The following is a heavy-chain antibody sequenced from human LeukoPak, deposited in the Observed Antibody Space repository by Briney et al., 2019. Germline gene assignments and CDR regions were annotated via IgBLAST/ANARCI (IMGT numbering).Heavy chain of an antibody. CDR3: ARDLWFGEFNWFDP. Sequence: PSETLSLTCTVSGGSISSYYWSWIRQPPGKGLEWIGYIYYSGSTNYNPSLKSRVTISVDTSKNQFSLKLSSVTAADTAVYYCARDLWFGEFNWFDPWGQEPWSPSPQ. CDR1: GGSISSYY. D-gene: IGHD3-10*01. J-gene: IGHJ5*02. V-gene: IGHV4-59*12. CDR2: IYYSGST.